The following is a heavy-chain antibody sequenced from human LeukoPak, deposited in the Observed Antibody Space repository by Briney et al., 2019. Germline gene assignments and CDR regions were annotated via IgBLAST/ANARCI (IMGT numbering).Heavy chain of an antibody. J-gene: IGHJ4*02. CDR1: GFTFSTYS. Sequence: GGSLRLSCAASGFTFSTYSMHWVRQAPGKGLEWVAVISYDGSNKYYADSVKGRFTISRDNSKNTLYLQMNSLRAEDTAVYYCARGPWFGADYWGQGTLVTVSS. CDR3: ARGPWFGADY. D-gene: IGHD3-10*01. CDR2: ISYDGSNK. V-gene: IGHV3-30-3*01.